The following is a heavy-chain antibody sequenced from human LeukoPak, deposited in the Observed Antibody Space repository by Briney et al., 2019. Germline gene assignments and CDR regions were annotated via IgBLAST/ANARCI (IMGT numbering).Heavy chain of an antibody. J-gene: IGHJ6*03. Sequence: GGSLRLSCAASGFTFSSYGVHWVRQAPGKGLEWVAFIRYDGSNKYYADSVKGRFTISRDNSKNTLYLQMNSLRAEDTAVYYCAKIIAAAGYYYYYYMDVWGKGTTVTVSS. V-gene: IGHV3-30*02. D-gene: IGHD6-13*01. CDR2: IRYDGSNK. CDR3: AKIIAAAGYYYYYYMDV. CDR1: GFTFSSYG.